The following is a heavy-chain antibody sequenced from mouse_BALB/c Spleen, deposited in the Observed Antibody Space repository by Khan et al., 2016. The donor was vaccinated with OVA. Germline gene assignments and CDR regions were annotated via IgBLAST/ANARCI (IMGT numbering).Heavy chain of an antibody. CDR1: GFTFSNYA. J-gene: IGHJ3*01. CDR2: ISSGDST. CDR3: ARDYGFAY. D-gene: IGHD1-1*01. Sequence: EVQLVESGGGLVKPGGSLKLSCAASGFTFSNYAMSWVRQSPEKRLEWVASISSGDSTYYPDSVKGRFTIYRDNARHILYLQMSSLRSEDTAMYYCARDYGFAYWGQGTLVTVSA. V-gene: IGHV5-6-5*01.